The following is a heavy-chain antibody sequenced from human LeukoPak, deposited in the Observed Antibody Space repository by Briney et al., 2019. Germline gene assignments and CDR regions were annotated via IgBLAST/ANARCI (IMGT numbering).Heavy chain of an antibody. D-gene: IGHD1-26*01. CDR1: GFTFSSYA. V-gene: IGHV3-23*01. J-gene: IGHJ4*02. Sequence: GGSLRLSCAASGFTFSSYAMSWVRQAPGKGLEWVSAISGSGGSTYYADSVKGRFTISRDNSKNTLYLQMNSLRAEDTAGYYCARDPGVGVFDYWGQGTLVTVSS. CDR3: ARDPGVGVFDY. CDR2: ISGSGGST.